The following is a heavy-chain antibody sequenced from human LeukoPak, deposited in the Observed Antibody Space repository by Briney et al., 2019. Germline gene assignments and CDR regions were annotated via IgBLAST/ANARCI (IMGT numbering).Heavy chain of an antibody. V-gene: IGHV3-30*01. D-gene: IGHD3-22*01. Sequence: YYAVSVQGRFTISRDNSKKTLYLQMNSLRAEDTAVYYCARDRYYYDSSGYYYPKSAFDYWGQGTLVTVSS. J-gene: IGHJ4*02. CDR3: ARDRYYYDSSGYYYPKSAFDY.